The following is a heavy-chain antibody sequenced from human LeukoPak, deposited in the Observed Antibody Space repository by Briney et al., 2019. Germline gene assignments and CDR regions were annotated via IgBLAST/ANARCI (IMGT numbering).Heavy chain of an antibody. D-gene: IGHD3-3*01. Sequence: SETLSLTCTVSGGSISSYYWSWLRQPPGKGLEWIGYIYYSGSTNYNPSLKSRVTISVDTSKNQFSLKLSSVTAADTAVYYCASNYYDFWSGYSASNYYYYYYMDVWGKGTTVTVSS. V-gene: IGHV4-59*01. CDR2: IYYSGST. J-gene: IGHJ6*03. CDR3: ASNYYDFWSGYSASNYYYYYYMDV. CDR1: GGSISSYY.